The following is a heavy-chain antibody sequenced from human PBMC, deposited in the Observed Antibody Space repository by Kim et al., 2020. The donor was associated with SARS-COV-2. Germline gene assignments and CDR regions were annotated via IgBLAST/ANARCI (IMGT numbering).Heavy chain of an antibody. D-gene: IGHD3-22*01. CDR3: ARVDYYYDSSGYLDY. Sequence: SETLSLTCAVYGGSFSGYYWSWIRQPPGKGLEWIGEINHSGSTNYNPSPKRRVTISVDTSKNQFSLKLSSVTAADTAVYYCARVDYYYDSSGYLDYWGQGTLVTVSS. CDR1: GGSFSGYY. CDR2: INHSGST. J-gene: IGHJ4*02. V-gene: IGHV4-34*01.